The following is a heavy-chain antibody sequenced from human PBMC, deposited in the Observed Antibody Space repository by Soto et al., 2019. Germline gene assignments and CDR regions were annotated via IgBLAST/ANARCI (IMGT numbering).Heavy chain of an antibody. V-gene: IGHV3-72*01. CDR3: TRGTATGRDFDY. J-gene: IGHJ4*02. CDR2: SRNKANSCTT. D-gene: IGHD2-21*02. CDR1: GFTFSDRY. Sequence: EVHLVESGGGLVQPGGSLRLSCAASGFTFSDRYMDWVRQAPGKGLEWVGRSRNKANSCTTEYAASVKGRFTISRDESKNSLYLQMDSLKTEDTAVYYCTRGTATGRDFDYWGQGTLVTVSS.